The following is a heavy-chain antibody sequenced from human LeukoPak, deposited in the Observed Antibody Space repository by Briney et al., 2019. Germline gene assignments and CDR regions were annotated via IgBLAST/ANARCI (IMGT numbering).Heavy chain of an antibody. Sequence: ASVKVSCKVSGYTLTELFMHWVRQAPGKGLEWMGGFDPEDGETIYAQKFQGRVTMTEDTSTDTAYMELSSLRSEDTAVYYCATDRGYSSSPGVNYWGQGTLVTVSS. CDR1: GYTLTELF. CDR2: FDPEDGET. CDR3: ATDRGYSSSPGVNY. D-gene: IGHD6-6*01. J-gene: IGHJ4*02. V-gene: IGHV1-24*01.